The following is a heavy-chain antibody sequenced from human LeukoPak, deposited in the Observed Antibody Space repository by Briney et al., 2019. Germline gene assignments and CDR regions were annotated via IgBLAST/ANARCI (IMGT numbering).Heavy chain of an antibody. V-gene: IGHV3-23*01. CDR2: ISGSGGST. Sequence: PGGSLRLSCAASGFTFSSYAMSWVRQAPGKGPEWVSAISGSGGSTYYADSVKGRFTISRDNSKNTLYLQMNSLRAEDTAVYYCAKEPAYYDSSGYNMDVWGKGTTVTVSS. CDR1: GFTFSSYA. CDR3: AKEPAYYDSSGYNMDV. D-gene: IGHD3-22*01. J-gene: IGHJ6*04.